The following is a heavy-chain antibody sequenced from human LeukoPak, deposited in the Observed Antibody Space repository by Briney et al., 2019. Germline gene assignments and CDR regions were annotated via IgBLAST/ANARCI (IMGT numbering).Heavy chain of an antibody. D-gene: IGHD2-15*01. J-gene: IGHJ4*02. CDR2: INHSGST. Sequence: SETLSLTCAVYGGSLSGYYWSWIRQPPGKGLEWIGEINHSGSTNYNPSLKSRVTISVDTSKNQFSLKLSSVTAADTAVYYCARARYCSGGSCYPYYFDYWGQGTLVTVSS. V-gene: IGHV4-34*01. CDR3: ARARYCSGGSCYPYYFDY. CDR1: GGSLSGYY.